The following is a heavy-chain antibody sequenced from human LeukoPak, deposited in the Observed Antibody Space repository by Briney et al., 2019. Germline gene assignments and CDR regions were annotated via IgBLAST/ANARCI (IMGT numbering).Heavy chain of an antibody. D-gene: IGHD6-19*01. CDR1: GGSISRSRDY. CDR3: ARLSYSSGWLSYYYYYMDV. V-gene: IGHV4-39*07. CDR2: IYYSGST. Sequence: SETLSLTCTVSGGSISRSRDYWGWIRQPPGKGLEWIGSIYYSGSTYYNPSLKSRVIISGDTSKNRFSLKLSSVTAADTAVYYCARLSYSSGWLSYYYYYMDVWGKGTTVTISS. J-gene: IGHJ6*03.